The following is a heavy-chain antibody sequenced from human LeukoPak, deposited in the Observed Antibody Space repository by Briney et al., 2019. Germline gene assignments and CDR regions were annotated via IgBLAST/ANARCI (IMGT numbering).Heavy chain of an antibody. J-gene: IGHJ4*02. CDR3: ARSTYYYDSSGYYSDY. CDR2: ISGSGGST. Sequence: GGSLRLSCAASGFTFSSYAMSWVRQAPGKGLEWVSGISGSGGSTYYADSVKGRFTISRDNSKNTLYLQMNSLRAEDTAVYYCARSTYYYDSSGYYSDYWGQGTLVTVSS. D-gene: IGHD3-22*01. V-gene: IGHV3-23*01. CDR1: GFTFSSYA.